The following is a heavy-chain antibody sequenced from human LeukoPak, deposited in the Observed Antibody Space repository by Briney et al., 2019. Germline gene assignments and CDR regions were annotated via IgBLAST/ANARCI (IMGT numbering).Heavy chain of an antibody. J-gene: IGHJ5*02. CDR3: PPGDFGVVHWFDP. CDR1: GGTFSSYA. V-gene: IGHV1-69*13. CDR2: IIPIFGTA. Sequence: SVKVSCKASGGTFSSYAISWVRQAPGQGLEWMGGIIPIFGTANYAQKFQGRVTITADESTSTAYMELSSLTSEDTAVSYCPPGDFGVVHWFDPWGQGTLVTVSS. D-gene: IGHD3-3*01.